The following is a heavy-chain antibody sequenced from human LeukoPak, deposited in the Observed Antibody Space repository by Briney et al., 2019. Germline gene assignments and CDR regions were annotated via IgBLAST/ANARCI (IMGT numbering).Heavy chain of an antibody. J-gene: IGHJ4*02. D-gene: IGHD1-14*01. CDR3: ASALPADHFDF. CDR1: GFTLSNYW. CDR2: IKYYGGEK. Sequence: GRCLRLSCAASGFTLSNYWMSWVRQAPRKGLEWVANIKYYGGEKYYADFVRDRFTISRDNAKSSLYLQMNSLRAEDRAVYYCASALPADHFDFWGQGTLVTVSS. V-gene: IGHV3-7*01.